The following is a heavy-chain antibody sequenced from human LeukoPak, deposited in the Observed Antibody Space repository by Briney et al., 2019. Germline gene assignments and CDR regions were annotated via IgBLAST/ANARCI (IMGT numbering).Heavy chain of an antibody. V-gene: IGHV4-59*01. Sequence: SETLSLTCTVSGGSISSYYWSWIRQPPGKGLEWIGYIYYSGSTNYNPSLKSRVTISIDTSKNQFSLKLSSVTAADTAVYYCARASSSGWYAGAFDIWGQGTMVTVSS. D-gene: IGHD6-19*01. CDR1: GGSISSYY. CDR3: ARASSSGWYAGAFDI. CDR2: IYYSGST. J-gene: IGHJ3*02.